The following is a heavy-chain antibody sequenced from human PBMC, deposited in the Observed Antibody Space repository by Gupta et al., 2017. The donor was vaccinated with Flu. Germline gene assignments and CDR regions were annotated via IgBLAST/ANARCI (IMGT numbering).Heavy chain of an antibody. CDR3: ARGGYKNQPLPTSRANRNSSGYAMIAFDI. Sequence: QVQLQQWGAGLLKPSETLSLTCAVYGGSFSGYYWSWIRQPPGKGLEWIGEINHSGSTNYNPSLKSRVTISVDTSKNQFSLKLSSVTAADTAVYYCARGGYKNQPLPTSRANRNSSGYAMIAFDIWGQGTMVTVSS. J-gene: IGHJ3*02. D-gene: IGHD3-22*01. CDR1: GGSFSGYY. CDR2: INHSGST. V-gene: IGHV4-34*01.